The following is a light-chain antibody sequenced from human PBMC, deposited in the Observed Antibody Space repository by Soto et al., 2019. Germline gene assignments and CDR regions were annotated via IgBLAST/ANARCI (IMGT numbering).Light chain of an antibody. J-gene: IGKJ2*01. CDR3: QQYHNWPPQYT. CDR1: QTVSSN. CDR2: GAS. V-gene: IGKV3-15*01. Sequence: EIVMTQSPATLSVSPGERATVSCRASQTVSSNLAWYQQKPGQAPRLLIHGASTRATGVPARFSGSGSGTEFTLTIGSLQSEDFAVYYCQQYHNWPPQYTFGQGTKLQIK.